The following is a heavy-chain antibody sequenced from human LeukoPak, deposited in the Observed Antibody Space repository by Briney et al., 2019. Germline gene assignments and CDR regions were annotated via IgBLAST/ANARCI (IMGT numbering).Heavy chain of an antibody. CDR3: AKFQRDYGSGSYYPI. CDR2: ISGSGGRT. Sequence: GGSLRLSCAASGITFSNYGMSWVRQAPGEGLAWVSGISGSGGRTNYADSVKGRFTISRDNSKNTLYLQMNSLRAEDTAAYYCAKFQRDYGSGSYYPIWGQGTMVTVSS. CDR1: GITFSNYG. J-gene: IGHJ3*02. V-gene: IGHV3-23*01. D-gene: IGHD3-10*01.